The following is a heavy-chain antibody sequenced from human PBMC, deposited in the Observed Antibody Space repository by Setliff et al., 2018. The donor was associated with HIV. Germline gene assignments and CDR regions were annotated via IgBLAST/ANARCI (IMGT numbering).Heavy chain of an antibody. D-gene: IGHD2-2*01. V-gene: IGHV4-31*03. Sequence: PSETLSLTCTVSGGSISSGGYYWSWIRQHPGKGLEWIGYIYYSGRTYYNPSLKSRVTLSVDTSENQYSLKLTSLRAEDTAVYYCARRAYCSSTTCFDFWGQGTLVTVSS. J-gene: IGHJ4*02. CDR3: ARRAYCSSTTCFDF. CDR2: IYYSGRT. CDR1: GGSISSGGYY.